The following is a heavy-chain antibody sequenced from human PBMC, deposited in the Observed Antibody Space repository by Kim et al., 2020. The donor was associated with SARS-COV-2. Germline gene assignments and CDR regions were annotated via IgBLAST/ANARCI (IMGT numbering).Heavy chain of an antibody. J-gene: IGHJ4*02. Sequence: SETLSLTCTVSGGSISSSSYYWGWIRQPPGKGLEWIGSIYYSGSTYYNPSLKSRVTISVDTSKNQFSLKLSSVTAADTAVYYCASRGDLGSSGWSVASLEYWGQGTLVTVSS. CDR3: ASRGDLGSSGWSVASLEY. V-gene: IGHV4-39*07. CDR2: IYYSGST. D-gene: IGHD6-19*01. CDR1: GGSISSSSYY.